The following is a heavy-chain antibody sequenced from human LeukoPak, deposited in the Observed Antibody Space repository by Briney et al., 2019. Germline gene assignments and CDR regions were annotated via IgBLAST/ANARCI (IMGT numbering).Heavy chain of an antibody. V-gene: IGHV4-34*01. CDR2: INHSGST. CDR1: GGSFSGYY. CDR3: ARGFNDYVWGSPRAYYYYYGMDV. D-gene: IGHD3-16*01. Sequence: PSETLSLTCAVYGGSFSGYYWSWIRQPPGKGLEWIGEINHSGSTNYNPSLKSRVAISVDTSKNQFSLKLSSVTAADTAVYYCARGFNDYVWGSPRAYYYYYGMDVWGQGTTVTVSS. J-gene: IGHJ6*02.